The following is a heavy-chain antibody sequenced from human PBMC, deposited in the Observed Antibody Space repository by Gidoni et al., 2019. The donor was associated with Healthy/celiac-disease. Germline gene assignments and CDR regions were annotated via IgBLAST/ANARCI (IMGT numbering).Heavy chain of an antibody. V-gene: IGHV1-69*04. D-gene: IGHD2-2*01. CDR3: AIGYCSSTSCPEVAFDI. CDR1: GGTFSSYA. Sequence: QVQLVQSGAEVKKPGSSVKVSCKASGGTFSSYAISWVRQAPGQGLEWMGRIIPILGIANYAQKFQGRVTITADKSTSTAYMELSSLRSEDTAVYYCAIGYCSSTSCPEVAFDIWGQGTMVTVSS. CDR2: IIPILGIA. J-gene: IGHJ3*02.